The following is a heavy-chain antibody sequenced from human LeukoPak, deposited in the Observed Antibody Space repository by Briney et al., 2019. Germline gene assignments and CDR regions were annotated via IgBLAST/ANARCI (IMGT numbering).Heavy chain of an antibody. J-gene: IGHJ2*01. D-gene: IGHD2-15*01. CDR1: GFTFSKDD. CDR3: TKEFCGSRAACAGGSYYDF. CDR2: IGITGDT. Sequence: PGGSLRLSCAASGFTFSKDDFHWVRQAPGKGLEGVAAIGITGDTYYADSVKARFTISREDAANSLYLQMRSLGAGDTALYYCTKEFCGSRAACAGGSYYDFWGRGALVTVSS. V-gene: IGHV3-13*01.